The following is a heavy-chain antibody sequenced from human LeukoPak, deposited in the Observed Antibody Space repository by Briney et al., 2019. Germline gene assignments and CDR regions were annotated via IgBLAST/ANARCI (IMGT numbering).Heavy chain of an antibody. CDR3: ARDRRAPYYGFRSGYIDHYYMDV. Sequence: GGSLRLSRAASEFTFNNYWMSWVRQAPGKGLEWVANIKQDGSEKYYVDSVKGRFTISRDNAKNSLYLQMNSLRAEDTAVYYCARDRRAPYYGFRSGYIDHYYMDVWGKGTTVTVSS. D-gene: IGHD3-3*01. CDR2: IKQDGSEK. V-gene: IGHV3-7*01. CDR1: EFTFNNYW. J-gene: IGHJ6*03.